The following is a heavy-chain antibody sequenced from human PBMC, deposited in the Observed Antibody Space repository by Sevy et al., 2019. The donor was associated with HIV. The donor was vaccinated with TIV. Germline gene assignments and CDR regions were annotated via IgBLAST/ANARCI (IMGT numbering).Heavy chain of an antibody. D-gene: IGHD5-12*01. CDR1: GLTVSTNY. Sequence: GGCLRLSCAASGLTVSTNYMSCVRQAPGKGLEWVSGIYSGGNTYYADSVKGRFTISRDNSKNTVYLQMSSLRAEDTAVYYCARESVSGYNLWGQGTVVSVSS. CDR2: IYSGGNT. V-gene: IGHV3-53*01. J-gene: IGHJ4*02. CDR3: ARESVSGYNL.